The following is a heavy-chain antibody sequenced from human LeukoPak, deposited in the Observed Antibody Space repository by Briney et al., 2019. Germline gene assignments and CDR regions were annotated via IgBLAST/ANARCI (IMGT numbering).Heavy chain of an antibody. CDR2: IDPSDSHT. Sequence: GESLRISCKGSGYSFTSYWISRLRQMPGKGLEWMGRIDPSDSHTNYSPSFQGHVTISADKSISTAYLQWSSLKASDTAMYYCVSEYSSTSDAFDFWGQGTMVTLS. J-gene: IGHJ3*01. D-gene: IGHD6-13*01. CDR3: VSEYSSTSDAFDF. CDR1: GYSFTSYW. V-gene: IGHV5-10-1*01.